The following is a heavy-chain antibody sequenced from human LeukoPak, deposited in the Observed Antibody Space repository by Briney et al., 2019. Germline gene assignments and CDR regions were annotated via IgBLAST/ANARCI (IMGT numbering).Heavy chain of an antibody. D-gene: IGHD2-2*01. J-gene: IGHJ5*02. CDR3: ATPTGKYQLLQNWFDP. CDR2: INAGNGNT. CDR1: GYTFTSYA. Sequence: WASVKVSCKASGYTFTSYAMHWVRQAPGQRLEWMGWINAGNGNTKYSQEFQGRVTITRDTSASTAYMELSSLRSEDTAVYYCATPTGKYQLLQNWFDPWGQGTLVTVSS. V-gene: IGHV1-3*03.